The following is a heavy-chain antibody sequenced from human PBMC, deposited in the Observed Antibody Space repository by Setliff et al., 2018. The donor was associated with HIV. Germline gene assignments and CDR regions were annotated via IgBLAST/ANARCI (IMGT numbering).Heavy chain of an antibody. CDR2: LNPSEGTT. D-gene: IGHD1-1*01. CDR3: VRGYMSAWNSWFDA. Sequence: ASVKVSCKASGYTFTTYYIHWVRQAPGQGLEWMGILNPSEGTTSFAQKFQGRVTMTRDTSTSTVYMDLSSLRADDTAVYYCVRGYMSAWNSWFDAWGQGTRVTVSS. CDR1: GYTFTTYY. V-gene: IGHV1-46*01. J-gene: IGHJ5*02.